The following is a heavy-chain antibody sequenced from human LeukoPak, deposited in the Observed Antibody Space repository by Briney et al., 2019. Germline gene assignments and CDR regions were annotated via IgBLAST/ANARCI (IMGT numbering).Heavy chain of an antibody. V-gene: IGHV1-69*13. CDR1: GGTFSIYA. J-gene: IGHJ6*02. Sequence: SVNVSCKASGGTFSIYAISWVRQAPGQGLEWMGGIIPIFGTANHAQKFQGRVTITADESTSTAYMELSSLRSEDTAVYYCARLPLTGYSRGYYYGMDVWGQGTTVTVSS. CDR3: ARLPLTGYSRGYYYGMDV. CDR2: IIPIFGTA. D-gene: IGHD3-9*01.